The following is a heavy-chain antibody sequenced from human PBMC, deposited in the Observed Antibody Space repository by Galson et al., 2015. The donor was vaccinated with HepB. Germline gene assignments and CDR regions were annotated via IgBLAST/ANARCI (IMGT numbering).Heavy chain of an antibody. CDR3: ARDKYGTAPGSGPGRGGNWFDP. CDR1: GGSISSGDYY. CDR2: IYYSGST. D-gene: IGHD3-3*01. J-gene: IGHJ5*02. Sequence: LSLTCTVSGGSISSGDYYWSWIRQPPGKGLEWIGYIYYSGSTYYNPSLKSRVTISVDTSKNQFSLKLSSVTAADTAVYYCARDKYGTAPGSGPGRGGNWFDPWGQGTLVTVSS. V-gene: IGHV4-30-4*01.